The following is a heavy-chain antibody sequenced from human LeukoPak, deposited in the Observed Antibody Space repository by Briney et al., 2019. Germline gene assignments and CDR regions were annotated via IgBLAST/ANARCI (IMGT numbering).Heavy chain of an antibody. CDR2: INSEGSDK. Sequence: GRSLRPSSAASAFIFSSYWMSCVSQAPGKGRERGANINSEGSDKRYVDSVKGRFTISRDNAKNSLYLQMNSLRGDDTAVYYCTRNYNNAFDIWGQGTMVTVSS. D-gene: IGHD3-22*01. CDR1: AFIFSSYW. J-gene: IGHJ3*02. V-gene: IGHV3-7*01. CDR3: TRNYNNAFDI.